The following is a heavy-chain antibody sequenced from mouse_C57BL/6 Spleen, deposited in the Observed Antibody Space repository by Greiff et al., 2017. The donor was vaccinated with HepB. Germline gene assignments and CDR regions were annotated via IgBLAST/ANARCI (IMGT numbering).Heavy chain of an antibody. V-gene: IGHV1-69*01. CDR3: ARMDYYGSSPAWFAY. CDR2: IDPSDSYT. J-gene: IGHJ3*01. Sequence: VQLQQPGAELVMPGASVKLSCKASGYTFTSYWMHWVKQSPGQGLEWIGEIDPSDSYTNYNQKFKGKSTLTVDKSSSTAYMQLSSLTSEDSAVYYGARMDYYGSSPAWFAYWGQGTLVTVSA. D-gene: IGHD1-1*01. CDR1: GYTFTSYW.